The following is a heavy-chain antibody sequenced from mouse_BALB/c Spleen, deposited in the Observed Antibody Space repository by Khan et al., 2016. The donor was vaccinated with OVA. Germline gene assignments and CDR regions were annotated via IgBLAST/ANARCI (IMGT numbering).Heavy chain of an antibody. V-gene: IGHV5-15*02. CDR2: ISSLAYTI. Sequence: EVELVESGGGLVQPGGSRKLSCVASGFTFSDYGMAWVRQAPGKGPEWVAFISSLAYTIYYADTVTGRFTISRENAKNTLYLEMSSLRSEDTAMYYCARGRARFAYWGQGTLVTVSA. CDR1: GFTFSDYG. J-gene: IGHJ3*01. CDR3: ARGRARFAY. D-gene: IGHD3-1*01.